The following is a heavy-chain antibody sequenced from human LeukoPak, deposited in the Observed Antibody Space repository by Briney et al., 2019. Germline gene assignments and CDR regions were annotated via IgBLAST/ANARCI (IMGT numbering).Heavy chain of an antibody. J-gene: IGHJ2*01. V-gene: IGHV4-4*07. Sequence: PSETLSLTCTVSGVSISSYYWSWIRQPAGKGLEWIGRIYTRGSTNYNPSLKSRVTMSVDTSKNQFSLKLSSVTAADTAVYYCARAPRWWFGELYWYFDLWGRGTLVTVSS. CDR1: GVSISSYY. D-gene: IGHD3-10*01. CDR3: ARAPRWWFGELYWYFDL. CDR2: IYTRGST.